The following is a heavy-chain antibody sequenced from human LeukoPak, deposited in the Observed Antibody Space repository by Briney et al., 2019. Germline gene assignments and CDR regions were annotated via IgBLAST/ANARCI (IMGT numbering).Heavy chain of an antibody. CDR1: GGSSSPYY. V-gene: IGHV4-4*07. Sequence: SETLSLTCTVSGGSSSPYYGSWIRQPAGKGLEWIGRVFTSGSTNYNPSLESRVTMSIDTSKNQFSLKLSSVTAADTAVYYCARGGGYRPDYWGQGTLVTVSS. J-gene: IGHJ4*02. D-gene: IGHD3-16*02. CDR3: ARGGGYRPDY. CDR2: VFTSGST.